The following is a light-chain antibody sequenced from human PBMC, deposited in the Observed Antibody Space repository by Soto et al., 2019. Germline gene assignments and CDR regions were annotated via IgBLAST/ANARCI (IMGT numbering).Light chain of an antibody. J-gene: IGKJ1*01. V-gene: IGKV3-15*01. CDR3: QQYGSSGT. CDR2: YAS. Sequence: DIVMTQSPATLSVSPGERATLSCRASLTVSTNLAWYQQKPGQAPRLLIYYASTRATGIPARFSGSGSVKEFTLTISSVQSEDSAVYYCQQYGSSGTFGQGTKVEIK. CDR1: LTVSTN.